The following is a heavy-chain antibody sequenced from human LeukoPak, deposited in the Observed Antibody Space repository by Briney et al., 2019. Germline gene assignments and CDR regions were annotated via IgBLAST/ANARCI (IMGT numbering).Heavy chain of an antibody. CDR3: VGSGWYSTDYFDY. J-gene: IGHJ4*02. CDR1: GFTFSSYW. CDR2: INTDGTTT. V-gene: IGHV3-74*01. D-gene: IGHD6-19*01. Sequence: GGSLRLSCAASGFTFSSYWMYWVRQAPGKGLVWVSRINTDGTTTSYADSVKGRFTISRDNAKNTLYLQMNSLRAEDTAVYYCVGSGWYSTDYFDYWGQGTLVTVSS.